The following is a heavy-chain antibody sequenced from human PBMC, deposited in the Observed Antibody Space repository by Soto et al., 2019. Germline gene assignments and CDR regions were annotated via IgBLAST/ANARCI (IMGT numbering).Heavy chain of an antibody. CDR1: GFTFSSYA. Sequence: GGSLRLSCAASGFTFSSYAMSWVRQAPGKGLEWVSAISGSGGSTYYADSVKGRFTISRDNSKNTLYLQMNSLRAEDTAVYYCAKYYYDYVWGSYRYNGVNYWGQGTLVTVSS. J-gene: IGHJ4*02. CDR2: ISGSGGST. V-gene: IGHV3-23*01. D-gene: IGHD3-16*02. CDR3: AKYYYDYVWGSYRYNGVNY.